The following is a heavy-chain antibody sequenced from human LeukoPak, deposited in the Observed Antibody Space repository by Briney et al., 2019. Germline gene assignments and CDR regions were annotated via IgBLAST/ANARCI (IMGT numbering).Heavy chain of an antibody. CDR1: GFTFSRYA. V-gene: IGHV3-64D*06. CDR3: VCGSKYIWNAWFDP. CDR2: ISSNGGST. J-gene: IGHJ5*02. Sequence: GGSLRLSCSASGFTFSRYAMHWVRQAPGKGLEYVSAISSNGGSTYYADSVKGRYTIPRDNSKNTLYLQMSSLRAEDTAVYYCVCGSKYIWNAWFDPWGQGALVTVSS. D-gene: IGHD1-1*01.